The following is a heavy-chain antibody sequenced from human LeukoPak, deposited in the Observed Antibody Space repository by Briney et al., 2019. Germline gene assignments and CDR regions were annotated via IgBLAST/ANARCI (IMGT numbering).Heavy chain of an antibody. CDR3: ARGGNYDSSYFDY. Sequence: SETLSLTCTVSGGSISSGGYYWNWIGQHPGKGLEWIGYIYYSGSTYYNPSLKSRVTISVDTSKNQFSLKLSSVTAADTAVYYCARGGNYDSSYFDYWGQGTLVTVSS. CDR2: IYYSGST. D-gene: IGHD3-22*01. CDR1: GGSISSGGYY. J-gene: IGHJ4*02. V-gene: IGHV4-31*03.